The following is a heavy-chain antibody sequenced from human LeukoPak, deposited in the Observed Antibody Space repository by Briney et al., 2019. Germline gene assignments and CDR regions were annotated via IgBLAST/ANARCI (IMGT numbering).Heavy chain of an antibody. Sequence: GGSLRLSXAASGFTFSSYSMNWVRQAPGKGLEWASYISSSSSTVYYADSVKGRFTISRDKAKNSLYLQVNSLRAEDTAVYYCARGGYCSSTTCYLSDAFDIWGQGTMVTVSS. CDR3: ARGGYCSSTTCYLSDAFDI. V-gene: IGHV3-48*01. CDR2: ISSSSSTV. J-gene: IGHJ3*02. D-gene: IGHD2-2*01. CDR1: GFTFSSYS.